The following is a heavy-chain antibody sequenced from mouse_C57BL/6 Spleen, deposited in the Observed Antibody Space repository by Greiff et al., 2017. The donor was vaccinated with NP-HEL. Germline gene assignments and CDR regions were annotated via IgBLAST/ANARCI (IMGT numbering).Heavy chain of an antibody. Sequence: EVQLQQSVAELVRPGASVKLSCTASGFNIKNTYMHWVKQRPEQGLEWIGRIDPANGNTKYAPKFQGKATITADTSSNTAYLQLSSLTSEDTAIYYCASDYDGSSYEGYYALDYWGQGTSVTVSS. CDR2: IDPANGNT. D-gene: IGHD1-1*01. J-gene: IGHJ4*01. CDR1: GFNIKNTY. V-gene: IGHV14-3*01. CDR3: ASDYDGSSYEGYYALDY.